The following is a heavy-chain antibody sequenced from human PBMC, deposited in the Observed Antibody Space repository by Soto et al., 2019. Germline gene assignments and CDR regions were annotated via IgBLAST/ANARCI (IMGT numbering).Heavy chain of an antibody. CDR2: VCQGGTA. D-gene: IGHD3-16*01. CDR3: ARDRGGITVSSKPLGECFAP. J-gene: IGHJ5*02. Sequence: SETLSLTCTVSGVSMKNLFWSWIRQTPGKGLARIGYVCQGGTAAFLSEGETTGYNPSLESRATISLDLPKNQSSLRLTSVTAADTAVYYCARDRGGITVSSKPLGECFAPWRQGTLVTVSS. CDR1: GVSMKNLF. V-gene: IGHV4-59*01.